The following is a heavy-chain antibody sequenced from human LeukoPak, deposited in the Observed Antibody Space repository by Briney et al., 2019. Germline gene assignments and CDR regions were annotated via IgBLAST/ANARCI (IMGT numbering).Heavy chain of an antibody. D-gene: IGHD3-22*01. CDR3: STYRCHYDSSGYDY. V-gene: IGHV3-15*01. J-gene: IGHJ4*02. CDR1: GFTFSKAW. CDR2: IKSNADGGTT. Sequence: GGSLRLSCAASGFTFSKAWMSWVRQATGKGLEWLGRIKSNADGGTTDYAAPVQGRITISRDDSQNTLYLQLDSLKAEDTAVYYCSTYRCHYDSSGYDYWGQGTLVAVSS.